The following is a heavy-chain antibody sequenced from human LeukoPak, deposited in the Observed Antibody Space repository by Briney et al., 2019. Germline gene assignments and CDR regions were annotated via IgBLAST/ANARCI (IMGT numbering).Heavy chain of an antibody. Sequence: ASVKVSCKASGYTFTSYDINWVRQATGQGLEWMEWMNPNSGNTGYAQKFQGRVTMTRNTSISTAYMELSSLRSEDTAVYYCARGNHYYGSGSSFFDYWGQGILVTVSS. J-gene: IGHJ4*02. V-gene: IGHV1-8*01. D-gene: IGHD3-10*01. CDR2: MNPNSGNT. CDR3: ARGNHYYGSGSSFFDY. CDR1: GYTFTSYD.